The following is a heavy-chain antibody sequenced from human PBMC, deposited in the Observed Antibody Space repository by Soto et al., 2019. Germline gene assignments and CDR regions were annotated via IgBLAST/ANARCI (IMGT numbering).Heavy chain of an antibody. CDR3: ARGYSSSSVTTGY. CDR2: INSDGSSR. CDR1: GFTFSSHW. D-gene: IGHD6-6*01. V-gene: IGHV3-74*01. Sequence: PGGSLRLSCAASGFTFSSHWMHWVRQAPWKGLVWVSRINSDGSSRSYADSVKGRFTISRDNAKNTLYLQMNNLRVEDTAVYYCARGYSSSSVTTGYWGQGTLVTVSS. J-gene: IGHJ4*02.